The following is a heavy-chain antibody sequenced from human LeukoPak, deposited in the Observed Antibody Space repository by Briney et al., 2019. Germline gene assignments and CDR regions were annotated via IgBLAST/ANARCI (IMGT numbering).Heavy chain of an antibody. D-gene: IGHD3-10*01. CDR1: VFTFSIYG. V-gene: IGHV3-30*03. CDR3: ARQVLRFGPGSGWFDP. Sequence: GGTLRLSCAASVFTFSIYGMSGVRQAPGKGLEGGAFISYDGSNKYYTDSVKGRFTIYRDNSKNTLYLQMNSLRPEDTAVYYCARQVLRFGPGSGWFDPWGQGTLVTVSS. J-gene: IGHJ5*02. CDR2: ISYDGSNK.